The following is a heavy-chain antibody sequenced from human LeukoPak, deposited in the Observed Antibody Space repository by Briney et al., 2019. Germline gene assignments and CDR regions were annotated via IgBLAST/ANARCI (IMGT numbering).Heavy chain of an antibody. CDR2: INPNSGGT. CDR3: VRYSIAVAGPYNWFDP. J-gene: IGHJ5*02. D-gene: IGHD6-19*01. CDR1: GYTFTDYY. V-gene: IGHV1-2*02. Sequence: ASVTVSCKASGYTFTDYYMHWVRQGPGQGLEWMGWINPNSGGTNYAQKFQGRVTMTRDTSISTASMELSRLRSDDTAVYYCVRYSIAVAGPYNWFDPWGQGTLVTVSS.